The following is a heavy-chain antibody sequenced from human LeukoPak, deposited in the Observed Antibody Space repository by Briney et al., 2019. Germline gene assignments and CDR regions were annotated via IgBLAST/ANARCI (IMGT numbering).Heavy chain of an antibody. CDR3: ARVVGGSGSWAFDY. J-gene: IGHJ4*02. CDR2: IYYSGST. CDR1: GGSIRSGDHF. Sequence: SETLSLICTVSGGSIRSGDHFWSWTRQPPGKVLEWIGYIYYSGSTYYNPTLKSRVTISVDTSNNHLSLKLSSVTAADTAVYYCARVVGGSGSWAFDYWGQGTLVTVSS. D-gene: IGHD3-10*01. V-gene: IGHV4-30-4*01.